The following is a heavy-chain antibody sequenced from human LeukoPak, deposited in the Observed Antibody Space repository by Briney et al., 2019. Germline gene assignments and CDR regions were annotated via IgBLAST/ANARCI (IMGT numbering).Heavy chain of an antibody. J-gene: IGHJ4*02. D-gene: IGHD3-16*02. CDR2: ISSSGSHM. CDR1: GFTFSSYS. CDR3: ARLTFGGVIGFDY. V-gene: IGHV3-21*01. Sequence: GGSLRLSCAASGFTFSSYSMNWVRQAPGKGLEWVSSISSSGSHMYYADSVKGRFTISRDNAKNSLSLQMNSLRVEDTAVYYCARLTFGGVIGFDYWGQGTLVTVSS.